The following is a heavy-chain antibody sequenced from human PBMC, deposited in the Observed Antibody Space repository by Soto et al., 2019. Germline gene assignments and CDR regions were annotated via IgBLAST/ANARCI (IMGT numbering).Heavy chain of an antibody. CDR2: VYFSGNT. Sequence: SEPQCHTCPVSGGTLISYYWTWIRQSPGKGLEWIGYVYFSGNTNYNPSLKSRVTISIDTSKNQFSLRLASVTAADTAFYYCGSVRPSGYVLSWGQGTLVTVSS. D-gene: IGHD6-25*01. CDR1: GGTLISYY. CDR3: GSVRPSGYVLS. V-gene: IGHV4-59*01. J-gene: IGHJ5*02.